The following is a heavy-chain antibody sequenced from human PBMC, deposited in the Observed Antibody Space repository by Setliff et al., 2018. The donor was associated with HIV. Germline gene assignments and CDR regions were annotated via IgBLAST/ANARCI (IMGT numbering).Heavy chain of an antibody. CDR1: NYSISSAYY. Sequence: SETLSLTCAVSNYSISSAYYWGWIRHPPGKGLEWIGSIYHSGSTYYNSSLKSRVTISVDTSKNQFSLKLSSVTAADTAVYYCARRPAGAVAGGYGMDVWGQGTTVTVSS. J-gene: IGHJ6*02. CDR3: ARRPAGAVAGGYGMDV. V-gene: IGHV4-38-2*01. D-gene: IGHD6-19*01. CDR2: IYHSGST.